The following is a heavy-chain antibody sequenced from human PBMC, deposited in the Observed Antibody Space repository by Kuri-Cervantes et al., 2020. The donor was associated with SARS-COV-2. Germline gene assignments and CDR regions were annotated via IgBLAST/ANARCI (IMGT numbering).Heavy chain of an antibody. J-gene: IGHJ6*03. CDR2: ISGSGGST. D-gene: IGHD1-14*01. V-gene: IGHV3-23*01. Sequence: GESLKISCAASGFTFSSYAMSWVRQAPGKGLEWVSAISGSGGSTYYADSVKGRFTISRDNSKNTLYLQMNSLRAEDTAVYYCARKKTDMDVWGKGTTVTVSS. CDR3: ARKKTDMDV. CDR1: GFTFSSYA.